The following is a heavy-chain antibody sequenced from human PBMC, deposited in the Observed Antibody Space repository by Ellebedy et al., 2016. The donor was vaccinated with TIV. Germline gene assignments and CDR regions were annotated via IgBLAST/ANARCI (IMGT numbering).Heavy chain of an antibody. V-gene: IGHV3-33*06. Sequence: GGSLRLSCAASGFTFSSYGMHWARQAPGKGLEWVAVIWYDGSNKYYADSVKGRFTISRDNSKNTLYLQMNSLRAEDTAVYYCAKTMWYLTSIVGATLIDYWGQGTLVTVSS. D-gene: IGHD1-26*01. J-gene: IGHJ4*02. CDR1: GFTFSSYG. CDR3: AKTMWYLTSIVGATLIDY. CDR2: IWYDGSNK.